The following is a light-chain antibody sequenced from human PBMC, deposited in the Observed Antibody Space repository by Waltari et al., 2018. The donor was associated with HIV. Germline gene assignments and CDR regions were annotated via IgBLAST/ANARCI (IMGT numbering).Light chain of an antibody. CDR3: QSWDDSLSGYV. J-gene: IGLJ1*01. CDR2: GNN. Sequence: QSVLTQPPSLSGAPGQRVTISCTGSKSNIGAGYAVHWYQQVPGTAPKLLIYGNNNRPSGVPERFSGATSDTSASLAITVLQAEDEADYYCQSWDDSLSGYVFGTGSKVTVL. CDR1: KSNIGAGYA. V-gene: IGLV1-40*01.